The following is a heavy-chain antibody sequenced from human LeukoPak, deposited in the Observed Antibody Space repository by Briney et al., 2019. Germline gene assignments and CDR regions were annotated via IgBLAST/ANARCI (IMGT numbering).Heavy chain of an antibody. J-gene: IGHJ5*02. Sequence: ASVKVSCKASGYTFTGYYMHWVRQAPGQGLEWMGWINTNSGGTNYAQKFQGRVTMTRDTSISTAYMELSRLRSDDTAVYYCARAPGYCSSTSCPNWFDPWGQGTLVTVSS. CDR1: GYTFTGYY. D-gene: IGHD2-2*03. V-gene: IGHV1-2*02. CDR2: INTNSGGT. CDR3: ARAPGYCSSTSCPNWFDP.